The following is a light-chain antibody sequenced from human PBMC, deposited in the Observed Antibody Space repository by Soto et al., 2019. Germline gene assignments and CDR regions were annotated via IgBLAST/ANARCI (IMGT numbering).Light chain of an antibody. CDR3: QQYHSYPYT. Sequence: DLPMTQSPSTLSASVGDRVTITCRASQSISSWLAWYQQKPGKAPNLLIYKASSLESGVPSRFSGSGSGTEFSLTISSLQPDDSTTYYCQQYHSYPYTFGQGTKLEIK. V-gene: IGKV1-5*03. CDR2: KAS. CDR1: QSISSW. J-gene: IGKJ2*01.